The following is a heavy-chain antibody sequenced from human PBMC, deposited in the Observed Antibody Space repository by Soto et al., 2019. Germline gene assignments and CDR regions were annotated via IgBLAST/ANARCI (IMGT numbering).Heavy chain of an antibody. Sequence: QVQLVQSGAEVKKPGSSVNVSCKASGGTFSSYAISWVRQAPGQGLEWMGGIIPIFGTANYAQKFQGRVTITADESKSTAYMELSSLRSEDTDVYYCASSKRVIQLWLYGMDVWGQVTTVTVSS. CDR3: ASSKRVIQLWLYGMDV. D-gene: IGHD5-18*01. V-gene: IGHV1-69*12. CDR2: IIPIFGTA. J-gene: IGHJ6*02. CDR1: GGTFSSYA.